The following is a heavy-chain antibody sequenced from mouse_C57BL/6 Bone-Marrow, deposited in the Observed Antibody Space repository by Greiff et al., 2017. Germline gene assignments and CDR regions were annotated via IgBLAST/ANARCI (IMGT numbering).Heavy chain of an antibody. Sequence: VQLQQPGAELVKPGASVKLSCKASGYTFTSYWMHWVKQRPGPGLEWIGIIHPNSGSTNYNEKFKSKATLTVDKSTSTAYMQISSLTSDDSAVYYCSRWGYYGQCAMDYWGQGTTVTVAS. V-gene: IGHV1-64*01. CDR1: GYTFTSYW. J-gene: IGHJ4*01. CDR3: SRWGYYGQCAMDY. D-gene: IGHD1-1*01. CDR2: IHPNSGST.